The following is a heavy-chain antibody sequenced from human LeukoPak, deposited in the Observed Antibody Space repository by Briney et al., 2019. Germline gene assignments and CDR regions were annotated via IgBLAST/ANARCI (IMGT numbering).Heavy chain of an antibody. CDR2: IYYSGNT. J-gene: IGHJ4*01. Sequence: SETLSLTCTVSGGSIRSYYWSWIRQPPGKGLEWIGYIYYSGNTNYTPSLKSRVTIAVDMSKNQFSLKLSSVTAADTAVYYCARHFTHYIFDNWGHGTLVTVSS. D-gene: IGHD4-11*01. V-gene: IGHV4-59*08. CDR3: ARHFTHYIFDN. CDR1: GGSIRSYY.